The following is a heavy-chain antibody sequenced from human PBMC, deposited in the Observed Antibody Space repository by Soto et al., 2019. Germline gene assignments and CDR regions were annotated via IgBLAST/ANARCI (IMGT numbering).Heavy chain of an antibody. D-gene: IGHD3-22*01. CDR2: IIPNFGTA. J-gene: IGHJ3*02. CDR1: GGTFSSYA. Sequence: SVTVSCKASGGTFSSYAISWVRQAPGQGLEWMGGIIPNFGTANYAQKLQGRVTMTADESTSTAYMELRSLRSDDTAVYYCARDPHYDSSGYYYYAPAFDIWGQGTMVTVSS. V-gene: IGHV1-69*13. CDR3: ARDPHYDSSGYYYYAPAFDI.